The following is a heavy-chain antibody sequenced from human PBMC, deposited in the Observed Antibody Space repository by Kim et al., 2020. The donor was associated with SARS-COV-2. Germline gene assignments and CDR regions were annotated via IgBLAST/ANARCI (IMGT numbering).Heavy chain of an antibody. CDR3: ARGHGSYDFWSGYYTGAAFDV. J-gene: IGHJ3*01. CDR1: GGSFSGYY. V-gene: IGHV4-34*01. D-gene: IGHD3-3*01. CDR2: INHSGST. Sequence: SETLSLTCAVYGGSFSGYYWSWIRQPPGKGLEWIGEINHSGSTNYSPSLKSRVTISVDTSKNQFSLKLRSVTAADTAVYYCARGHGSYDFWSGYYTGAAFDVWGQGTMVTVSS.